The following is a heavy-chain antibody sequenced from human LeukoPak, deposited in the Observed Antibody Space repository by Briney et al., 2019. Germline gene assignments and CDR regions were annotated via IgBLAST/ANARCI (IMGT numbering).Heavy chain of an antibody. CDR1: GGSISSSSYY. CDR2: IYYSGRT. J-gene: IGHJ4*02. D-gene: IGHD5-18*01. V-gene: IGHV4-39*01. CDR3: ATQRRQLWCRD. Sequence: KPSETLSLTCTVSGGSISSSSYYWGWIRQPPGKGLEWIGIIYYSGRTYYNPSLKSRVTISVDTSKSQFSLKLSSVTAADTAVYYCATQRRQLWCRDWGQGTLVAVSS.